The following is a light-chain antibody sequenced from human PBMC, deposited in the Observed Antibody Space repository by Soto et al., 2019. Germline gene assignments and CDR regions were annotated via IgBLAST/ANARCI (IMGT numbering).Light chain of an antibody. CDR3: QQSYSTPLT. CDR2: DAS. J-gene: IGKJ4*01. V-gene: IGKV1-39*01. CDR1: QNINNY. Sequence: DIQMTQYTSTLSGSVGDRSTITWQASQNINNYLNWYQQKPGRAPKLLIYDASNLEAGVPSRFRGSGSGTDFTLTISSLQPEDFASCYCQQSYSTPLTFGGGTKVDIK.